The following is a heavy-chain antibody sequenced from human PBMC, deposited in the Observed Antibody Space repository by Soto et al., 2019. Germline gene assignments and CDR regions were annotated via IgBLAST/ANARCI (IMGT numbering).Heavy chain of an antibody. CDR1: GLTFNTSG. D-gene: IGHD6-19*01. Sequence: AGGSLRLSCEVSGLTFNTSGMHWVRQAPGKGLEWLAVISYDGATQYYGDTVKGRFTISRDNSKNTLFLHMGRLRAEDTAMYYCANKARLTNYLYYGMDVWGLGTKVPVSS. CDR2: ISYDGATQ. CDR3: ANKARLTNYLYYGMDV. V-gene: IGHV3-30*18. J-gene: IGHJ6*02.